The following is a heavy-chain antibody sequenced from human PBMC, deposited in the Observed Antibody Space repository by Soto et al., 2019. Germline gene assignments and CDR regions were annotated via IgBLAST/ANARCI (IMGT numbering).Heavy chain of an antibody. J-gene: IGHJ6*02. V-gene: IGHV4-31*03. Sequence: QVQLQESGPGLVKPSQTLSLTCTVSGGTIRSGGHYWSWIRQVPGKGLQWMGYIHYSGTTYSNPSLKSRPSISVDKSKNQFSLRLSSVTAADTAVYYCARMPYYDFLTGNIGDYYYGVDVWGQGTTVTVSS. D-gene: IGHD3-9*01. CDR2: IHYSGTT. CDR1: GGTIRSGGHY. CDR3: ARMPYYDFLTGNIGDYYYGVDV.